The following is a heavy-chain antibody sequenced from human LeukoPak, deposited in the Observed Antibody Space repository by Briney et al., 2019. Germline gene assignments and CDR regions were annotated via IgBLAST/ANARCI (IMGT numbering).Heavy chain of an antibody. V-gene: IGHV4-59*01. CDR2: IYYSGST. D-gene: IGHD3-10*01. CDR3: ARVSRAVGWFDP. Sequence: SETLSLTCTVSGGSISSYYWSWIRQPPGKGLEWIGYIYYSGSTNYNPSLKSRVTISVDTSKNQFSLKLSSVTAADTAVYYCARVSRAVGWFDPWGQGTLVTVSS. J-gene: IGHJ5*02. CDR1: GGSISSYY.